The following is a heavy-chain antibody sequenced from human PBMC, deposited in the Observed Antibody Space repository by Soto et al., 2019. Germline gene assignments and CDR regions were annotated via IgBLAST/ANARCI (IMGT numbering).Heavy chain of an antibody. CDR1: GGTFSSYT. CDR2: IIPILGIA. J-gene: IGHJ4*02. V-gene: IGHV1-69*02. D-gene: IGHD2-2*01. Sequence: SVKVSCKASGGTFSSYTISWVRQAPGQGLEWMGRIIPILGIANYAQKFQGRVTITADKSTSTAYMELSSLRSEDTAVYYCASDRLVPAAVTTGPFDYWGQGTLVTVSS. CDR3: ASDRLVPAAVTTGPFDY.